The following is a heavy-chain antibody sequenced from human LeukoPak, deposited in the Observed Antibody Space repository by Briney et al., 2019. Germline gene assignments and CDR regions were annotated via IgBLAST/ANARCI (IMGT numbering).Heavy chain of an antibody. Sequence: GGSLRLSCTASGFTFGDYAMSWFRQAPGKGLGWVGFIRSKAYGGTTEYAASVKGRFTISRDDSKSIAYLQMNSLKTEDTAVYYCSTFVVVTASDAFDIWGQGTMVTVSS. D-gene: IGHD2-21*02. V-gene: IGHV3-49*03. J-gene: IGHJ3*02. CDR2: IRSKAYGGTT. CDR1: GFTFGDYA. CDR3: STFVVVTASDAFDI.